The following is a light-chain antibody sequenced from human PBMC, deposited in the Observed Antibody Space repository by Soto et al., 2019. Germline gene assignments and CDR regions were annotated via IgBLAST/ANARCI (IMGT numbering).Light chain of an antibody. J-gene: IGKJ5*01. CDR2: GAS. CDR1: QSVSSSY. V-gene: IGKV3-20*01. CDR3: QQYGSSLRVT. Sequence: IVLTQSPGTLSLSPGERATLSCRASQSVSSSYLAWYQQKPGQAPRLLIYGASSRATGIPDRFSGSGSGTDFTLTISRLEPEDFAVYYCQQYGSSLRVTFGQGTRLAIK.